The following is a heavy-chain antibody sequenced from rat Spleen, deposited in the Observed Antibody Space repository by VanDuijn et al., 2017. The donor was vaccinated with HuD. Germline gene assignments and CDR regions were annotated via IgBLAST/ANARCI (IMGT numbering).Heavy chain of an antibody. Sequence: EVELVESGGGLVQPGRSMKLSCAASGFTFSNYDMAWVRQAPTKGLEWVASISTSGGITYYRDSVKGRFTISRDNAQSTLYLQMDSLRSEDTATYYCTTGSVCYYTGRPHWGQGVMVTVSS. CDR1: GFTFSNYD. D-gene: IGHD1-2*01. V-gene: IGHV5-25*01. J-gene: IGHJ2*01. CDR3: TTGSVCYYTGRPH. CDR2: ISTSGGIT.